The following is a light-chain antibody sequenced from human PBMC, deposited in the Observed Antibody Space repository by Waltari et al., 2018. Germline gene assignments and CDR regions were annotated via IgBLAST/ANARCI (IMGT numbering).Light chain of an antibody. CDR3: QQGYSTRFT. J-gene: IGKJ3*01. CDR2: GAS. CDR1: HNINIY. V-gene: IGKV1-39*01. Sequence: DIQMTQSPSSLSASVGDTVTITCRASHNINIYLNWYQQKPGRAPKLLIHGASSLHTGVPSGFSGSGSGTDFTLTSSSLQPEEFATYYCQQGYSTRFTFGPGTIVDMK.